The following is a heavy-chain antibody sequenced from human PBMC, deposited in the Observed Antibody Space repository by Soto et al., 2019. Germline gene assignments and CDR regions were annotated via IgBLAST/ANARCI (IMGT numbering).Heavy chain of an antibody. CDR3: ARGGAVAYVYYYGMDV. V-gene: IGHV1-8*01. Sequence: GASVKVSCKASGYTFTSYDINWVRQATGQGLEWMGWMNPNSGNTGYAQKFQGRVTMTRNTSISTAYMELSSLRSEDTAVYYCARGGAVAYVYYYGMDVWGQGTTVTVSS. J-gene: IGHJ6*02. D-gene: IGHD6-19*01. CDR1: GYTFTSYD. CDR2: MNPNSGNT.